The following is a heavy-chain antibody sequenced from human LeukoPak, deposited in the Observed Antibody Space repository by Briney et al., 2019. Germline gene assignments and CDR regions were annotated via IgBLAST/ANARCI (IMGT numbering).Heavy chain of an antibody. J-gene: IGHJ4*02. CDR3: AKWGPYCVGDYCPALDS. Sequence: GGSLRLSCVASRFTFSNYWMSWVRQAPGKGLEWVANINQDGSKKRYADSMKGRFTISRDNAKESLYLQLNGLRAEDTAVYYCAKWGPYCVGDYCPALDSWGQGTLVTVSS. V-gene: IGHV3-7*01. CDR2: INQDGSKK. D-gene: IGHD2-21*02. CDR1: RFTFSNYW.